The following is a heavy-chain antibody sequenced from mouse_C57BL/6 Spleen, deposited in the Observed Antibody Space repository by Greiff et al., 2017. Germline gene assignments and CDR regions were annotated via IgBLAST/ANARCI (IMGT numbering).Heavy chain of an antibody. CDR3: ARHEVGLYSNYGAWFAY. V-gene: IGHV1-62-2*01. J-gene: IGHJ3*01. D-gene: IGHD2-5*01. CDR2: FYPGSGSI. CDR1: GYTFTEYT. Sequence: VQLQESGAELVKPGASVKLSCKASGYTFTEYTIHWVKQRSGQGLEWIGWFYPGSGSIKYNEKFKDKATLTADKSSSTVYMELSRLTSEDSAVYFCARHEVGLYSNYGAWFAYWGQGTLVTVSA.